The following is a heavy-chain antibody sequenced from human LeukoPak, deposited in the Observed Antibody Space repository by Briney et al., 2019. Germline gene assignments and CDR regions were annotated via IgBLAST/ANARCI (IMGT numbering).Heavy chain of an antibody. V-gene: IGHV4-39*07. CDR3: ARDRRRDPRDAFDI. CDR2: IYYSGST. CDR1: GGSISSSSYY. Sequence: SETLSLTCTVSGGSISSSSYYWGWIRQPPGKGLEWIGSIYYSGSTYYNLSLKSRVTISVDTSKNQFSLKLSSVTAADTAVYYCARDRRRDPRDAFDIWGQGTMVTVSS. J-gene: IGHJ3*02.